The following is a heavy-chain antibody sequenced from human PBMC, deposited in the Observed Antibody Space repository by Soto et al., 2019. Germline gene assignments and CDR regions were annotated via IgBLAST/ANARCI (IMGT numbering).Heavy chain of an antibody. CDR1: GYSVSSSDYY. V-gene: IGHV4-39*01. Sequence: PSETLSLTCSVSGYSVSSSDYYWAWIRQPPGKGLEWIGSMLYSGLTYYNPSLKCRVTLSVDTSKNQFSVRLNSVTASDTAVYYCAPLSVSLSGPYGIHVWGQGTTVTVS. CDR3: APLSVSLSGPYGIHV. D-gene: IGHD2-15*01. J-gene: IGHJ6*02. CDR2: MLYSGLT.